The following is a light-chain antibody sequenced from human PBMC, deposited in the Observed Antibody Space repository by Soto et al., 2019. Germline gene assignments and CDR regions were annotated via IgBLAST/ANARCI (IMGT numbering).Light chain of an antibody. CDR1: QSVSSW. CDR3: PQYYSYPLT. V-gene: IGKV1-5*03. Sequence: DIQMTQSPSTLSASVGDRVIISCRASQSVSSWLAWYQQKPDKAPQLLVYEASNLESGVPSRFSGSGSGTEFTLTISSLQPDDLATYYCPQYYSYPLTFGGGTKVEIK. J-gene: IGKJ4*01. CDR2: EAS.